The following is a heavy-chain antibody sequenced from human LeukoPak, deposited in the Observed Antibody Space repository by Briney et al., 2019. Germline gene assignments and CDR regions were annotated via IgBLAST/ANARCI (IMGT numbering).Heavy chain of an antibody. CDR1: GGSISSYY. D-gene: IGHD4-17*01. J-gene: IGHJ4*02. CDR3: ARASVTHLLFDY. V-gene: IGHV4-59*01. CDR2: IYYSGST. Sequence: PSETLSLTCTVSGGSISSYYWSWIRQPPGKGLEWIGYIYYSGSTNYNPSLKSRVTISVDTSKNQFSLKLSSVTAADTAVYYCARASVTHLLFDYWGQGTLVTVSS.